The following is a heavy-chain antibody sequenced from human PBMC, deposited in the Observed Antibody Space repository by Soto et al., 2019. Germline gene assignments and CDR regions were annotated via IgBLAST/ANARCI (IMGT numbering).Heavy chain of an antibody. V-gene: IGHV5-51*01. CDR2: IYPGDSDT. CDR3: ARVVRVDGSYYYYYMDV. J-gene: IGHJ6*03. Sequence: GKSLEWMGIIYPGDSDTRYSPSFQGQVTISADKSISTAYLQWSSLKASDTAMYYCARVVRVDGSYYYYYMDVWGKGTTVTVSS. D-gene: IGHD2-2*01.